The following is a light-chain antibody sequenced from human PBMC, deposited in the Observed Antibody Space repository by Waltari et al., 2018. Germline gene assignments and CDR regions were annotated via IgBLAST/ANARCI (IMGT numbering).Light chain of an antibody. Sequence: EIVMTQSPATLSVSPGERATLSCRASQSPGSNLAWYQHRPGQAPRLLIYAATIRATGIPARFISSGSGTDFTLAISSVQSEDFAVYYCQQYDSWPPYNFGPGTKLEIK. V-gene: IGKV3-15*01. J-gene: IGKJ2*01. CDR3: QQYDSWPPYN. CDR2: AAT. CDR1: QSPGSN.